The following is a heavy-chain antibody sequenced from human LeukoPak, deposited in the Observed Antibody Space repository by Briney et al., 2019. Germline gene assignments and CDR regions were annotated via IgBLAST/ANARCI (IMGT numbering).Heavy chain of an antibody. D-gene: IGHD2-21*01. Sequence: SETLSLTXAVYGGSFSGYYWSWIRQPPGKGLGWIGEINHSGSTNYNPSLKSRVTISVDTSKNQFSLKLSSVTAADTAVYYCANGPPPCYGGDCLHYWGQGTLVTVSS. CDR2: INHSGST. J-gene: IGHJ4*02. CDR3: ANGPPPCYGGDCLHY. CDR1: GGSFSGYY. V-gene: IGHV4-34*01.